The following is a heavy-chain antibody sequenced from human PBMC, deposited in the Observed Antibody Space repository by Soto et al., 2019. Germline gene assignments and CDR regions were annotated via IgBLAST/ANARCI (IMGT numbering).Heavy chain of an antibody. V-gene: IGHV1-18*01. CDR2: INTYNGNT. CDR1: GYTFTTSG. J-gene: IGHJ4*02. D-gene: IGHD6-13*01. Sequence: QGQLVQSGAEVKKPGASVKVSCKTPGYTFTTSGITWVRQAPGQGLEWRGWINTYNGNTGYAQKLQGRVTMTTDTSTHTAYMELRSLRSDDTAVYYCAKSESSGWYSFEGWGQGTLVTGSS. CDR3: AKSESSGWYSFEG.